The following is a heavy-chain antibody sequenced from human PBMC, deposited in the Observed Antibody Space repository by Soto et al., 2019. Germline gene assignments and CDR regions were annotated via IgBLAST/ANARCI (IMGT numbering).Heavy chain of an antibody. V-gene: IGHV3-7*01. CDR3: ARVLDSALSYYYMDV. D-gene: IGHD1-1*01. CDR1: GFTFSSYW. CDR2: IKQDGSEK. J-gene: IGHJ6*03. Sequence: GGSLRLSCAASGFTFSSYWMSWVRQAPGKGLELVANIKQDGSEKYYVDYVKGRFTISRDNAKNSLYLQMNSLRAEDTAVYYCARVLDSALSYYYMDVWGKGTTVTVSS.